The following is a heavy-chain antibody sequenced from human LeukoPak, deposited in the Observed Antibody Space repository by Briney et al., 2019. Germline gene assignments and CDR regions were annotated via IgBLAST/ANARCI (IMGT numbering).Heavy chain of an antibody. D-gene: IGHD3-10*01. CDR3: ARSPPSYGTGYYYMDV. V-gene: IGHV4-4*07. J-gene: IGHJ6*03. CDR1: GGSISSYY. CDR2: IYTSGST. Sequence: PSETLSLTCTVSGGSISSYYWSWIRQPAGKGLEWIGRIYTSGSTNYNPSLKSRVTMSVDTSKNQFSLKLSSVTAADTAVYYCARSPPSYGTGYYYMDVWGKGTTVTISS.